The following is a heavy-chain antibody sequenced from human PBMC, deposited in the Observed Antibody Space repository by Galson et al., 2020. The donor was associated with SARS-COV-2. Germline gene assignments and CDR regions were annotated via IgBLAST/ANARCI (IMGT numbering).Heavy chain of an antibody. CDR3: ARESYDSGWFDY. CDR2: IKQDGSDK. CDR1: GFSFSSYW. J-gene: IGHJ4*02. V-gene: IGHV3-7*03. Sequence: GAYLRLSCAASGFSFSSYWMTWVRQAPGKGLEWVANIKQDGSDKYYVDSVKGRFTISRDNAKNSLYLHMNSLRAEDTAVYYCARESYDSGWFDYWGQGALVTVSS. D-gene: IGHD6-19*01.